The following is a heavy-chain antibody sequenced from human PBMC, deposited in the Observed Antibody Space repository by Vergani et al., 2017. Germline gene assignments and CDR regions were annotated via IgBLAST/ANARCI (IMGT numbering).Heavy chain of an antibody. D-gene: IGHD3-22*01. CDR1: GFTFSDYY. V-gene: IGHV3-11*04. Sequence: QVQLVESGGGLVKPGGSLRLSCAASGFTFSDYYMSWIRQAPGKGLEWVSYISSSGSTIYYADSVKGRFTISRDNSQTTVFLQMNSLRADDSAVYYCTKAGQYDSDNFHDSWGQGALVTVAS. CDR2: ISSSGSTI. J-gene: IGHJ1*01. CDR3: TKAGQYDSDNFHDS.